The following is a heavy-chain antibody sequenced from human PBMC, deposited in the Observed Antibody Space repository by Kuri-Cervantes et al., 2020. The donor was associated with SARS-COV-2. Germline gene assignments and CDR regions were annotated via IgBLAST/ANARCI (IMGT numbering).Heavy chain of an antibody. J-gene: IGHJ4*02. CDR2: ISWNSGSI. CDR1: GFTFDDYA. D-gene: IGHD5-24*01. Sequence: GGSLRLSCAASGFTFDDYAMHWVRQAPGKGLEWVSGISWNSGSIGYADSVKGRFTISRDNSKNTLYLQMNSLRAEDTAVYYCASRGVMVEMATEADLYYWGQGTLVTVSS. CDR3: ASRGVMVEMATEADLYY. V-gene: IGHV3-9*01.